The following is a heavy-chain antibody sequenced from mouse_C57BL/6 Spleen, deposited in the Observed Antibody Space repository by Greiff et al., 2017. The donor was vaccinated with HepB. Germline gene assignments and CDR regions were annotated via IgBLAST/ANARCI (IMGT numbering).Heavy chain of an antibody. CDR1: GFTFSDYG. D-gene: IGHD3-2*02. CDR2: ISSGSSTI. V-gene: IGHV5-17*01. CDR3: AWRRTAQAPMDY. Sequence: EVQLQQSGGGLVKPGGSLKLSCAASGFTFSDYGMHWVRQAPEKGLEWVAYISSGSSTIYYADTVKGRFTISRDNAKNTLFLQMTSLRSEDTAIYYCAWRRTAQAPMDYWGQGTSVTVSS. J-gene: IGHJ4*01.